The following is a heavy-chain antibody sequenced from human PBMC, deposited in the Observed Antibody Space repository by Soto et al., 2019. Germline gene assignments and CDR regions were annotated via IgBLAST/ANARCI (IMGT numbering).Heavy chain of an antibody. V-gene: IGHV3-23*01. CDR3: AKPVGLHPTIIGAAFDI. J-gene: IGHJ3*02. Sequence: EVQLLESGGGLVQPGGSLRLSCAASGFTFSSYAMSWVRQAPGKGLEWVSAISGSGGSTYYADSVKGRFTISRDNSKNTLYLQMNSLRAEDTAVYYCAKPVGLHPTIIGAAFDIWGQGTMVTVSS. D-gene: IGHD1-26*01. CDR1: GFTFSSYA. CDR2: ISGSGGST.